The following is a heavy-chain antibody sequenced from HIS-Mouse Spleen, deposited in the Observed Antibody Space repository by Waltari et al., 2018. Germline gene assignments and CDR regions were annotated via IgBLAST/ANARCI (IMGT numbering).Heavy chain of an antibody. D-gene: IGHD1-1*01. CDR1: GFTFSRYA. V-gene: IGHV3-30*04. CDR3: ARDQTGYDY. CDR2: ISYDGSNK. Sequence: QVQLVESGGGVVQPGRSLRLPCAASGFTFSRYAMHWVRQAPGKGLEWVSVISYDGSNKYYADSVKGRFTISRDNSKNTLYLQMNSLRAEDTAVYYCARDQTGYDYWGQGTLVTVSS. J-gene: IGHJ4*02.